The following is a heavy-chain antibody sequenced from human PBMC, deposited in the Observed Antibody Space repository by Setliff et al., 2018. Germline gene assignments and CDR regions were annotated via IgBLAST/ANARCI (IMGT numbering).Heavy chain of an antibody. V-gene: IGHV3-74*01. J-gene: IGHJ4*02. CDR1: GFTFSIYW. D-gene: IGHD6-19*01. CDR2: ITRDGSET. Sequence: PGGSLRLSCTASGFTFSIYWMHWVRQAPGKGLIWVSRITRDGSETSYADSVKGRFTVSRDNAKNTLYLQMNSLRADDTAVYYCARETAVAGQYYFDYCGQGTLVTVSS. CDR3: ARETAVAGQYYFDY.